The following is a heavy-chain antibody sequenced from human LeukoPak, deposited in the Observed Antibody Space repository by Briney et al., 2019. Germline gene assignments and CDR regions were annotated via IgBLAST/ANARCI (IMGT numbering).Heavy chain of an antibody. CDR3: ATRENPMGHDFDS. Sequence: GASVKVSCKASGGTFSSYAINWVRQAPGQGLEWVGRNIPLLGMTNYAPQFQGRVTITADKSTGTAHMDLTSLKFEDTAVYYCATRENPMGHDFDSWGQGTLVTVSS. D-gene: IGHD3-10*01. J-gene: IGHJ4*02. CDR2: NIPLLGMT. CDR1: GGTFSSYA. V-gene: IGHV1-69*04.